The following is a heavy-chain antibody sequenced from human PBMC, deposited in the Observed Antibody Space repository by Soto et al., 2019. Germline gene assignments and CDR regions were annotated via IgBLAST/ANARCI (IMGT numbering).Heavy chain of an antibody. Sequence: VQLLESGGGLAQPGGSLRLSCAASGFTFSSYAMSWVRQAPGKGLEWVSTISGSGGSTYYADFVKGRFTISRDNSKNTLYLQMNSLRAEDTAVYYCAKTPRYCSGGSCYGGYFDYWGQGTLVTVSS. J-gene: IGHJ4*02. CDR2: ISGSGGST. D-gene: IGHD2-15*01. CDR3: AKTPRYCSGGSCYGGYFDY. CDR1: GFTFSSYA. V-gene: IGHV3-23*01.